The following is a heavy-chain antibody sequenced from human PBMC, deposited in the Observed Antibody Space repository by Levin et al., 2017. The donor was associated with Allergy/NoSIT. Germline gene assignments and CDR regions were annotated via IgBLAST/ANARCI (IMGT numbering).Heavy chain of an antibody. CDR1: GFTFSSYT. CDR2: ISSNGGST. J-gene: IGHJ6*04. V-gene: IGHV3-64*01. CDR3: ARIGSGGLFGMDV. D-gene: IGHD3-16*01. Sequence: GGSLRLSCAASGFTFSSYTMGWVRQAPGRGLEYVSDISSNGGSTFYANSVKGRFSISRDNSKNTLYLQMGSLRAEDMAVYFCARIGSGGLFGMDVWGRGTTVTVSS.